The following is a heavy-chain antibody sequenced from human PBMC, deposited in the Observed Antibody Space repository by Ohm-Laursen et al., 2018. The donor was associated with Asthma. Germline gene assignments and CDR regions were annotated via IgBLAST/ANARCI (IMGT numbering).Heavy chain of an antibody. V-gene: IGHV4-30-4*01. CDR2: IYYSGST. J-gene: IGHJ6*02. CDR1: GGSISSGDYY. Sequence: SQTLSLTCTVSGGSISSGDYYWSWIRQPPGKGLEWIGYIYYSGSTYYNPSLKSRVTISVDTSKNQFSLKLSSVTAADTAVYYCARGTLYYYYGMDVWGQGTTVTVSS. CDR3: ARGTLYYYYGMDV.